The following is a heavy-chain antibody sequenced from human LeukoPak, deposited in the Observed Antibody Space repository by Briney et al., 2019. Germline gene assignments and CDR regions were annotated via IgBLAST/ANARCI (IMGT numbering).Heavy chain of an antibody. D-gene: IGHD3-16*02. CDR2: IYYSGST. CDR3: AGFIDEIDNWFDP. V-gene: IGHV4-61*01. CDR1: GGSISSGSYY. J-gene: IGHJ5*02. Sequence: PSETLSLTCTVSGGSISSGSYYWSWIRQPPGKGLEWIGYIYYSGSTKYNPSLKSRVTISVDTSKNQFSLKLSSVTAADTAVYYCAGFIDEIDNWFDPWGQGTLVTVSS.